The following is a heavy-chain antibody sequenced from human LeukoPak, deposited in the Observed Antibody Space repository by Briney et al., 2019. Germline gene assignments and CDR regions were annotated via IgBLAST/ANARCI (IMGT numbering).Heavy chain of an antibody. V-gene: IGHV4-34*01. CDR1: GGSFSGYY. Sequence: SETLSLTCAVYGGSFSGYYWSWIRQPPGKGLEWIGEINHSGSTNYNPSLKSRVTISVDTSKNQFSLKLSSVTAADTAVYYCARVLGYCSGGSCPVTDAFDIWGQGTVVTVSS. CDR2: INHSGST. CDR3: ARVLGYCSGGSCPVTDAFDI. D-gene: IGHD2-15*01. J-gene: IGHJ3*02.